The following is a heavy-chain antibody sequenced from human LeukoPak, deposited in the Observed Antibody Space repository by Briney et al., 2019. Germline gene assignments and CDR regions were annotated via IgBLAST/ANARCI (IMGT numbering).Heavy chain of an antibody. CDR3: ARDTRYDYVWGSYRLGAFDI. Sequence: PGGSLRLSCAASGFTFSSYSMNWVRQAPGKGLEWVSYISSSSSTIYYADSVKGRFTISRDNAKNSLYLQMNSLRAEDTAVYYCARDTRYDYVWGSYRLGAFDIWGQGTMVTVSS. CDR2: ISSSSSTI. CDR1: GFTFSSYS. J-gene: IGHJ3*02. D-gene: IGHD3-16*02. V-gene: IGHV3-48*01.